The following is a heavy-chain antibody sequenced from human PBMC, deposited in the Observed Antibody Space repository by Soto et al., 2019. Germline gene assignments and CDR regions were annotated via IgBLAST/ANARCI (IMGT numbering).Heavy chain of an antibody. CDR1: GYTFTSYA. Sequence: GASVKVSCKASGYTFTSYAMHWVRQAPGQRLEWMGWINAGNGNTKYSQKFQGRVTITRDTSASTAYMELSSLRSEDTAVYYCARDLRGGYDFEGWFDPWGQGTLVT. CDR3: ARDLRGGYDFEGWFDP. D-gene: IGHD5-12*01. V-gene: IGHV1-3*01. J-gene: IGHJ5*02. CDR2: INAGNGNT.